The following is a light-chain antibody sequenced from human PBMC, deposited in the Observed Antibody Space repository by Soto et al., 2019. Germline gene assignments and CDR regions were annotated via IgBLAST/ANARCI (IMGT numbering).Light chain of an antibody. J-gene: IGKJ1*01. CDR2: GAS. V-gene: IGKV3-20*01. Sequence: EIVLTQSPDTLSLSPGERATLSCRASQSVISNNLVWYQQKVGQAPRLLIYGASSRATRIPDRFSGSGSRTDFPITISRLETEDFAVYYCQQYGNSLWTFGQGTKVEIK. CDR3: QQYGNSLWT. CDR1: QSVISNN.